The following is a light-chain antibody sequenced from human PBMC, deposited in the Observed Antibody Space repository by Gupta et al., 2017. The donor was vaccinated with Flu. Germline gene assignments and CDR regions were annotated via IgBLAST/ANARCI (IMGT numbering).Light chain of an antibody. V-gene: IGKV1-5*03. CDR3: QHYGT. Sequence: MTQSPSTLSASVGDRVTITCRASQSISSWLAWDQQKPGKAPKLLIYKASSLESGVTSRFSGSGSGTEFTRTISSLQPDDFATYYCQHYGTFGQGTKVEIK. CDR2: KAS. J-gene: IGKJ1*01. CDR1: QSISSW.